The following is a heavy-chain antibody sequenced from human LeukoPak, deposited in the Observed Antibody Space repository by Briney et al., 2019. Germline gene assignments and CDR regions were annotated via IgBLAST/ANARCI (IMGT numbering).Heavy chain of an antibody. CDR1: GFTFSGYA. CDR3: AKGDYYDSSGYYG. V-gene: IGHV3-23*01. D-gene: IGHD3-22*01. CDR2: ISGSGGST. Sequence: GGSLRLSCAASGFTFSGYAMSWVRQAPGKGLEWVSAISGSGGSTYYADSVKGRFTISRDNSKNTLYLQMNSLRAEDTAVYYCAKGDYYDSSGYYGWGQGTLVTVSS. J-gene: IGHJ4*02.